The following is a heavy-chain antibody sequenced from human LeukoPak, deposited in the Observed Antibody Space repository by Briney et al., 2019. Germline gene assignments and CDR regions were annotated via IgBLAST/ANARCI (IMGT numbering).Heavy chain of an antibody. V-gene: IGHV1-2*02. D-gene: IGHD3-10*01. CDR3: ARDLLMYYSGSGEST. J-gene: IGHJ5*02. CDR1: GYTFTGYY. Sequence: ASVKVSCKASGYTFTGYYMHWVRQAPGQGLEWMGWINPHSGGTNYAQKFQGRVTMTRDTSIRTAYMELSRLRSDETAVYYCARDLLMYYSGSGESTWGQGTLVTVSS. CDR2: INPHSGGT.